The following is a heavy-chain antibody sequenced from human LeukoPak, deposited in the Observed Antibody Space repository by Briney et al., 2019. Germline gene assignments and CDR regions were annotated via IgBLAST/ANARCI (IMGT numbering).Heavy chain of an antibody. J-gene: IGHJ4*02. CDR1: EFSVGSNY. D-gene: IGHD3-22*01. Sequence: PGGSLRLSCAASEFSVGSNYMTWVRQAPGKGLEWVSLIYSGGSTYYADSVKGRFTISRDNSKNTLYLQMNSLRAEDTAVYYCAKDPFDSSGYLLYWGQGTLVTVSS. CDR3: AKDPFDSSGYLLY. CDR2: IYSGGST. V-gene: IGHV3-66*01.